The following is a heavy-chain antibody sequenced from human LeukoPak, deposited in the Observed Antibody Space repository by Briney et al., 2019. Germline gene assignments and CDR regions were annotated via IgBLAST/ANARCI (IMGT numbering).Heavy chain of an antibody. CDR1: GGTFSSYA. CDR3: AGLVVVAATTDFDY. V-gene: IGHV1-69*04. Sequence: GASVKVSCKASGGTFSSYAMSWVRQAPGQGLEWMGRIIPIFGIANYAQKFQGRVTITADKSTSTAYMELSSLRSEDTAVYYCAGLVVVAATTDFDYWGQGTLVTVSS. CDR2: IIPIFGIA. J-gene: IGHJ4*02. D-gene: IGHD2-15*01.